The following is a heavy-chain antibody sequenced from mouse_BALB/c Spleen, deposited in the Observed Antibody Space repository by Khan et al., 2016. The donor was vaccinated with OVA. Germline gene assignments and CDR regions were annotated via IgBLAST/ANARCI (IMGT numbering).Heavy chain of an antibody. CDR1: GFTFSNYG. J-gene: IGHJ3*01. CDR2: ISSGDTT. Sequence: DVHLVESGGGLVKPGGSLKLSCAASGFTFSNYGVSWVRQTPEKRLEWVASISSGDTTYYSDSVKGRFTISRDNARNILSLQMSSLRSEDTAMYYCARDYWFAYWGQGTLVTVSA. V-gene: IGHV5-6-5*01. CDR3: ARDYWFAY.